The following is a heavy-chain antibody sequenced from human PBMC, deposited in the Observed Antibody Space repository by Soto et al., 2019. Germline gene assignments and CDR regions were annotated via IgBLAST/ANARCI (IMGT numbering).Heavy chain of an antibody. CDR3: ARVRTTLDFYYYYMDV. Sequence: WTWVRQPPGKALEWIGYVYYSGSTSYNPSFKSRVTIAVDTSKTQFSQKLNSVTAADTAVYYCARVRTTLDFYYYYMDVWGIGTTVTVSS. CDR2: VYYSGST. D-gene: IGHD3-10*01. J-gene: IGHJ6*03. V-gene: IGHV4-59*08.